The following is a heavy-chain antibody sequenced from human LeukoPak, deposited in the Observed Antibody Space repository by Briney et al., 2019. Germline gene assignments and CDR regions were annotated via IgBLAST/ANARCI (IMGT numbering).Heavy chain of an antibody. V-gene: IGHV3-7*03. J-gene: IGHJ4*02. CDR1: GFTFSSFW. D-gene: IGHD3-22*01. CDR3: SRGDYDSSGYTYYFAY. CDR2: IMKDGSEK. Sequence: GGSLRLSCAASGFTFSSFWMSWVSQAPGKGLEWVANIMKDGSEKYYVDSVKGRFTISRDNAKNSLLLQMNSLRAEDTAMYYCSRGDYDSSGYTYYFAYWGQGNLVTVSS.